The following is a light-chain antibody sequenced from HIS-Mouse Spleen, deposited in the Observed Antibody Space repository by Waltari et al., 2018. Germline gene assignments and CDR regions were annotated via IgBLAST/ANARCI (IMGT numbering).Light chain of an antibody. Sequence: SYELTQPPSVSVSPGQTARITCSGDALPKQYAYWYHQQPGQAPVLVRNKDSERPTGIPERFSGSSSGTTVTLTISGVQAEDEADYYCQSADSSGTYVVFGGGTKLTVL. CDR2: KDS. V-gene: IGLV3-25*03. J-gene: IGLJ2*01. CDR3: QSADSSGTYVV. CDR1: ALPKQY.